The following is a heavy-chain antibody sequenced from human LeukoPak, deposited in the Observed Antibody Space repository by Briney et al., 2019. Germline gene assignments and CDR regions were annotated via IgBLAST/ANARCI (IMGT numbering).Heavy chain of an antibody. V-gene: IGHV3-7*01. CDR3: ARLLPLGSDWLEGGWFDP. CDR2: IKTDG. D-gene: IGHD3-9*01. CDR1: GFTFSNYW. Sequence: GGSLRLSCAASGFTFSNYWMAWVRQAPGKGLEWVANIKTDGYADSVKGRFTISRDNAKSSLYLQMDSLRAEDTAVYYCARLLPLGSDWLEGGWFDPWGQGTLVTVSS. J-gene: IGHJ5*02.